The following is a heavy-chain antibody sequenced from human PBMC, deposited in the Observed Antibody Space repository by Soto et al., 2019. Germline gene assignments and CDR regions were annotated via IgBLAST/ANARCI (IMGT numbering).Heavy chain of an antibody. CDR1: GYSFTRYG. CDR3: ARDGMQGGFDY. D-gene: IGHD2-8*01. V-gene: IGHV1-18*01. Sequence: QVQVVQSGAEVKKPGASVKVSCKASGYSFTRYGISWVRQAPGQGLEWMGWISPYNGNTNYAQNLQGRVTMTTDRSTSTAYMELRGLRYDDTAVYYCARDGMQGGFDYWVQGTLVTVSS. CDR2: ISPYNGNT. J-gene: IGHJ4*02.